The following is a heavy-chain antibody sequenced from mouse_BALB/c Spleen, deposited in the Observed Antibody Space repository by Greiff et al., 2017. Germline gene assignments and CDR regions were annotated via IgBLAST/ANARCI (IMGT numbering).Heavy chain of an antibody. Sequence: VQLKESGPELVKPGASVKMSCKASGYTFTSYVMHWVKQKPGQGLEWIGYINPYNDGTKYNEKFKGKATLTSDKSSSTAYMELSSLTSEDSAVYYCARENSPSRTWFAYWGQGTLVTVSA. V-gene: IGHV1-14*01. CDR2: INPYNDGT. J-gene: IGHJ3*01. CDR1: GYTFTSYV. CDR3: ARENSPSRTWFAY. D-gene: IGHD3-1*01.